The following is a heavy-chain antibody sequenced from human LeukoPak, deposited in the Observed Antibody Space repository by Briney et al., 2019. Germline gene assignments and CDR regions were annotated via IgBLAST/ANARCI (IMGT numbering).Heavy chain of an antibody. V-gene: IGHV1-69*05. J-gene: IGHJ6*03. D-gene: IGHD3-3*01. CDR3: ARGPIFGVVIGYYYYYVDV. Sequence: SVKVSCKASGGTFSSYAISWVRQAPGQGLEWMGGIIPIFGTANYAQKFQGRVTITTDESTSTAYMELSSLRSEDTAVYYCARGPIFGVVIGYYYYYVDVWGKGTTVTVSS. CDR2: IIPIFGTA. CDR1: GGTFSSYA.